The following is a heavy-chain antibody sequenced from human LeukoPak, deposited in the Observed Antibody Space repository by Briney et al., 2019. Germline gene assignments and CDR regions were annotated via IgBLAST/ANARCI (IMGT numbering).Heavy chain of an antibody. D-gene: IGHD4-17*01. J-gene: IGHJ4*02. CDR2: IHNSGST. Sequence: SETLSLTCAVYGGSFSGYYWSWIRQHPGRGLEWIGYIHNSGSTYYNPSLQSRVTISLDTSKNQFSVKLSSVTAADTAVYYCRGAHNYGDYQDYWGQGTLVTVSS. CDR3: RGAHNYGDYQDY. CDR1: GGSFSGYY. V-gene: IGHV4-34*09.